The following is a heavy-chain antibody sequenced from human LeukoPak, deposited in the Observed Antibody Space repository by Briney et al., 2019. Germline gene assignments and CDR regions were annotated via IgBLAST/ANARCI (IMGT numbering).Heavy chain of an antibody. D-gene: IGHD3-22*01. J-gene: IGHJ4*02. CDR1: GGSISSSSYY. Sequence: SETLSLTCTVSGGSISSSSYYWGWIRQPPGKGLEWIGSIYYSGSTYYNPSLKSRVTISVDMSKNQFSLKLSSVTAADTAVYYCARGRGYYDNSGYYLDYWGQGTLVTVSS. CDR3: ARGRGYYDNSGYYLDY. CDR2: IYYSGST. V-gene: IGHV4-39*01.